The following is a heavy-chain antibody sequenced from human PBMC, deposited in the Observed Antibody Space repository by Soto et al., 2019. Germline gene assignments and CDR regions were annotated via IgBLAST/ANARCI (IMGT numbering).Heavy chain of an antibody. J-gene: IGHJ4*02. V-gene: IGHV4-59*01. D-gene: IGHD2-15*01. CDR3: ARDPGGRYDY. CDR1: GGSISSYY. Sequence: SETLSLTCTVSGGSISSYYWNWIRQPPGKGLEWIGCIYFRGSTNYNPSLKSRVTISVDTSKNQFSLKLSSVTAADTAVYYCARDPGGRYDYWGQGTLVTVPQ. CDR2: IYFRGST.